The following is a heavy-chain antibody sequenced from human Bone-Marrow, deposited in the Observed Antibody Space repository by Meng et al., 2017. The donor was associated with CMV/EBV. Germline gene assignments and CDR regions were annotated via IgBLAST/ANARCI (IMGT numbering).Heavy chain of an antibody. V-gene: IGHV3-23*01. CDR1: GFTFSNYA. CDR3: AKTRSGSYSIGAFDI. D-gene: IGHD1-26*01. CDR2: VSNNGGST. Sequence: GESLKISCAASGFTFSNYAMSWVRQAPGKGLEWVSSVSNNGGSTYYADSVKGRFTISRDNSKNTLYLQMNSLRAEDTAVYYCAKTRSGSYSIGAFDIWGQGTMVAVSS. J-gene: IGHJ3*02.